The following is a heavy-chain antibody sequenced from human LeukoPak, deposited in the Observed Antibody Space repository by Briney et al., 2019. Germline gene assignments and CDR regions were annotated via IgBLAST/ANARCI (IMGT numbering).Heavy chain of an antibody. V-gene: IGHV3-7*01. CDR2: IKQDGSEK. D-gene: IGHD5-12*01. CDR1: GFTFNGYW. Sequence: GGSLRLSCAASGFTFNGYWMSWVRQAPGKGLEWVANIKQDGSEKYYVDSVRGRVTISRDNSKNTLYLQMNSLRAEDTAVYYCARGPSGYHNTGGQGTLVTVSS. J-gene: IGHJ4*02. CDR3: ARGPSGYHNT.